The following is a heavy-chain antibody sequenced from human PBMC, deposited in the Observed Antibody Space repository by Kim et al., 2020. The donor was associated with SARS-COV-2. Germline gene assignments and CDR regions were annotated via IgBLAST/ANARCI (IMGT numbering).Heavy chain of an antibody. D-gene: IGHD3-9*01. V-gene: IGHV3-30*04. CDR1: GFSFSSYA. J-gene: IGHJ4*02. CDR3: ARDLGHLLRYFDWSTKRNPGY. CDR2: ISYDGSNK. Sequence: GGSLRLSCAASGFSFSSYAMHWVRQAPGKGLEWVAVISYDGSNKYYADSVKGRFTISRDNSKNTLYLQMNSLRAEDTAVYYCARDLGHLLRYFDWSTKRNPGYGSQGTLVTVSS.